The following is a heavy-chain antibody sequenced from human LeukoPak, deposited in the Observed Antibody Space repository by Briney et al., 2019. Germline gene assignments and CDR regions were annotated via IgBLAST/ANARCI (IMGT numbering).Heavy chain of an antibody. Sequence: QAGGSLRLSCAASGFTFSSYGMNWIRQAPGKGLEWVSAISGSGGSTYYADSVKGRFTISRDNSKNTLYLQMNSLRAEDTAVYYCARGLDYGGNPLHDAFDIWGQGTMVTVSS. D-gene: IGHD4-23*01. CDR3: ARGLDYGGNPLHDAFDI. V-gene: IGHV3-23*01. CDR1: GFTFSSYG. CDR2: ISGSGGST. J-gene: IGHJ3*02.